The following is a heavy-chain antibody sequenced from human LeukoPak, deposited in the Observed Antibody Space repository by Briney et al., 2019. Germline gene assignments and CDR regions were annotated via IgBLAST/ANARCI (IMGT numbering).Heavy chain of an antibody. V-gene: IGHV4-39*07. CDR3: ARALYYYDSSGYRPYNWFDP. Sequence: PSETLSLTCTVSGGSISSSSYYWGWIRQPPGKGLEWVGSIYYSGSTYYNPSLKSRVTISVDTSKNQFSLKLSSVTAADTAVYYCARALYYYDSSGYRPYNWFDPWGQGTLVTVSS. CDR2: IYYSGST. D-gene: IGHD3-22*01. CDR1: GGSISSSSYY. J-gene: IGHJ5*02.